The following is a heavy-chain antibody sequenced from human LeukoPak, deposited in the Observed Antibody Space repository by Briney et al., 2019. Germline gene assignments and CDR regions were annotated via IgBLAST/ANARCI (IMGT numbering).Heavy chain of an antibody. V-gene: IGHV1-2*02. CDR2: INPNSGGT. CDR1: VHTFTVYY. D-gene: IGHD5-12*01. CDR3: ARGSDSGYDRDEFDP. Sequence: ASVSVFCKVSVHTFTVYYMHWVRQAPGQGLECRGWINPNSGGTNDAQKYQGRVNMHRHTSISPAYMELNRLRYDGTAVYYCARGSDSGYDRDEFDPWGQGPLVTVSS. J-gene: IGHJ5*02.